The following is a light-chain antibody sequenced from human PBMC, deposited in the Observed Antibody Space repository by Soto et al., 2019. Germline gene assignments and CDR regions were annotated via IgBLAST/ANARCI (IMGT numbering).Light chain of an antibody. CDR1: SSDVGAYNY. Sequence: QSALTQPASVSGSPGQSITISCTGTSSDVGAYNYVSWYQQHPGKAPKLMIYEVTNRPLGVSNRFSGSKSGNTASLTISGRQTEDDDDYYCSSYTTSSTRVFGGGTKLTVL. V-gene: IGLV2-14*01. J-gene: IGLJ2*01. CDR3: SSYTTSSTRV. CDR2: EVT.